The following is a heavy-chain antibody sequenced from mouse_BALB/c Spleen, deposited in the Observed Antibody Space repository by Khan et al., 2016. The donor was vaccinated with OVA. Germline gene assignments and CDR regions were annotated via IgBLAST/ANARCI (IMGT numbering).Heavy chain of an antibody. CDR3: TRHGYVAWFTY. V-gene: IGHV1S135*01. D-gene: IGHD2-2*01. Sequence: IQLVQSGPELMKPGTSVKISCKASGYSFTTYYIHWVMQSHGKSLEWIGYIDPFSGDTTFNQKFKGKATLTVDKSSSSAYIHLSNRAAEDSAICECTRHGYVAWFTYWGQGTLVTVSA. CDR2: IDPFSGDT. J-gene: IGHJ3*01. CDR1: GYSFTTYY.